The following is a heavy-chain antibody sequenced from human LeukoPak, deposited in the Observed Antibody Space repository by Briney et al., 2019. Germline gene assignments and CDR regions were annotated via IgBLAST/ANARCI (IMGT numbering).Heavy chain of an antibody. V-gene: IGHV1-2*02. Sequence: ASVKVSCKASGYTFTSYYIHWVRQGPGQGLGWMGIINPSGGGTNYAQKFQGRVTMTRDTSISTAYMELSRLRSDDTAVYYCARRVGYYYYMDVWGKGTTVTISS. D-gene: IGHD1-26*01. CDR3: ARRVGYYYYMDV. CDR1: GYTFTSYY. J-gene: IGHJ6*03. CDR2: INPSGGGT.